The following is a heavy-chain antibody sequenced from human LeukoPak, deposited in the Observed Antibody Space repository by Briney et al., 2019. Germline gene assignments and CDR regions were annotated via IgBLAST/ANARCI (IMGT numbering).Heavy chain of an antibody. Sequence: SETVSLTCTVSGGSISSSSYYWAWIRQPPGKGLEWIGSIYYSGSADNNPSLKSRVTISVDMSKNQFSLKLSSVTAADTAVYYCARLRCSSSSCPFDYWGQGTLVTVSS. J-gene: IGHJ4*02. CDR3: ARLRCSSSSCPFDY. V-gene: IGHV4-39*01. CDR1: GGSISSSSYY. D-gene: IGHD2-2*01. CDR2: IYYSGSA.